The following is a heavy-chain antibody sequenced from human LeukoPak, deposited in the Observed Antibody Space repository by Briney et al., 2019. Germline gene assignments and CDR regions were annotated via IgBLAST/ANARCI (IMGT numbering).Heavy chain of an antibody. CDR1: GFTFSSYA. V-gene: IGHV3-30*04. D-gene: IGHD3-16*01. CDR3: ARAGGGKGGAFDI. J-gene: IGHJ3*02. CDR2: ISYDGSNK. Sequence: GRSLRLSCAASGFTFSSYAMHWVRQAPGKGLERVAVISYDGSNKYYADSVKGRFTISRDNSKNTLYLQMNSLRAEDTAVYYCARAGGGKGGAFDIWGQGTMVTVSS.